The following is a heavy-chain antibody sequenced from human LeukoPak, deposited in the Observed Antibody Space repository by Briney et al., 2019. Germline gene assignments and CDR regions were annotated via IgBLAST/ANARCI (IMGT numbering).Heavy chain of an antibody. D-gene: IGHD2-2*01. CDR3: ATLNWDDGVVSGFDR. CDR2: IRQDGNEI. CDR1: GFSSRNSW. Sequence: GGSLRLSCAASGFSSRNSWMSWVRQAPGKGLEWVANIRQDGNEIYYMDSVKGRFTISRDNAKKSLYLQMNLLRAEDTAVYYCATLNWDDGVVSGFDRWGQGILVTASS. J-gene: IGHJ5*02. V-gene: IGHV3-7*01.